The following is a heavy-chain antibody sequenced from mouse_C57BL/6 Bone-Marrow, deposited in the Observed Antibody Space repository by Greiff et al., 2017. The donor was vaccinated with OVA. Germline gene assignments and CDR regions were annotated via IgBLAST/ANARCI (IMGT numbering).Heavy chain of an antibody. CDR1: GFSFNTYA. Sequence: DVKLQESGGGLVQPKGSLKLSCAASGFSFNTYAMNWVRQAPGTGLEWVARIRSKSNNYATYYADSVKDRFTISRDDSYSMLYLQMNNLKTEDTAMYYCVRLFAYWGQGTTLTVSS. CDR3: VRLFAY. V-gene: IGHV10-1*01. J-gene: IGHJ2*01. CDR2: IRSKSNNYAT.